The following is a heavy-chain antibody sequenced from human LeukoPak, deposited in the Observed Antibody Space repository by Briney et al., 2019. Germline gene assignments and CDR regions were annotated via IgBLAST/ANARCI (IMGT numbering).Heavy chain of an antibody. D-gene: IGHD3-10*01. J-gene: IGHJ3*02. CDR1: GGSFSGYY. CDR3: ARGKNLDYGSGSYYDAFDI. V-gene: IGHV4-34*01. Sequence: SETLSLTCAVYGGSFSGYYWSWIRQPPGKGLEWTGEINHSGSTNYNPSLKSRVTISVDTSKNQFSLKLSSVTAADTAVYYCARGKNLDYGSGSYYDAFDIWGQGTMVTVS. CDR2: INHSGST.